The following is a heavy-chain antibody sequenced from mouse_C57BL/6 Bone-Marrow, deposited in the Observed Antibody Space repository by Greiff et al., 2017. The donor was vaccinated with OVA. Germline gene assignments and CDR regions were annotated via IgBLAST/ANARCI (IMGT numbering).Heavy chain of an antibody. Sequence: QVQLKQPGAELVQPGASVKLSCKASGYTFTSYWMQWVKQRPGQGLEWIGEIDPSDSYTNYNQKFKGKATLTVDTSSSTAYMQLSSLTSEDSAVYYCARDPVVARGYWYFDVWGTGTTVTVSS. CDR3: ARDPVVARGYWYFDV. D-gene: IGHD1-1*01. J-gene: IGHJ1*03. V-gene: IGHV1-50*01. CDR2: IDPSDSYT. CDR1: GYTFTSYW.